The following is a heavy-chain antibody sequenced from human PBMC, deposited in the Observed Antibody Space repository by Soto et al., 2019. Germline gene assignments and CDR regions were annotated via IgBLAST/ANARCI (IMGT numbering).Heavy chain of an antibody. Sequence: QVQLVQSGADVKKPGASVQVSCKTSGYTFTGYYMHWVRQTPGQGLEWMGWINPNSGGTNYAQKFQGRVTMTRDTSISTAYMELSRLRSDDTAMYYCTREANYCTSTSCHIDYWGQGTLITVSS. CDR1: GYTFTGYY. CDR3: TREANYCTSTSCHIDY. CDR2: INPNSGGT. D-gene: IGHD2-2*01. J-gene: IGHJ4*02. V-gene: IGHV1-2*02.